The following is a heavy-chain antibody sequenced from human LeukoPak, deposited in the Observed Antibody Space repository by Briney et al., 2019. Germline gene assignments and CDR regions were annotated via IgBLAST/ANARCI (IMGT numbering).Heavy chain of an antibody. D-gene: IGHD2-15*01. V-gene: IGHV4-59*01. CDR1: GGSISSYY. J-gene: IGHJ3*02. CDR3: ARVGGGSRRDRAFDI. CDR2: IYYSGST. Sequence: SETLSLTCTVSGGSISSYYWSWIRQPPGKGLEWIGYIYYSGSTNYNPSLKSRVTISVDTSKNQFSLKLSSVTAADTAVYYCARVGGGSRRDRAFDIWGQGTMVTVSS.